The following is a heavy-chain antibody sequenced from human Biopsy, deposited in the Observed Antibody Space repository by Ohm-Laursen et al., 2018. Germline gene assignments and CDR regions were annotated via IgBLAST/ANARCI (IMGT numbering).Heavy chain of an antibody. CDR1: GNTFATYH. Sequence: ASVKVSCKASGNTFATYHIHWVRQAPGQGLEWMGVISPSGATTSFSQKFQGRITMTRDTSTGTVYMDLNSLGSEDTAVYYCARAGVGSDGTDSYYYGMHVWGPGTTVTVSS. J-gene: IGHJ6*02. V-gene: IGHV1-46*01. D-gene: IGHD5-24*01. CDR2: ISPSGATT. CDR3: ARAGVGSDGTDSYYYGMHV.